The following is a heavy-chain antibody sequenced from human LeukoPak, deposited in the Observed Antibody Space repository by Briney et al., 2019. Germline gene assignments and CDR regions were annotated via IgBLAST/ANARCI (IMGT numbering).Heavy chain of an antibody. CDR1: GFTFSNYG. J-gene: IGHJ5*02. D-gene: IGHD3-10*01. CDR2: IRYDGSNK. CDR3: ATERGGIEYYYGSGRPAFNWFDP. Sequence: TGGSLRLSCAASGFTFSNYGMHWVRQAPGKGLEWVAFIRYDGSNKYYANSVKGRFTISRDNSKNTLYLQMNSLRSEDTAVYYCATERGGIEYYYGSGRPAFNWFDPWGQGTLVTVSS. V-gene: IGHV3-30*02.